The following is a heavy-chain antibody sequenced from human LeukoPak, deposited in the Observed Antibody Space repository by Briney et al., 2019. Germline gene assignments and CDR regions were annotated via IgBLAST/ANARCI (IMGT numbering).Heavy chain of an antibody. D-gene: IGHD2-2*01. V-gene: IGHV3-21*01. CDR1: GFTFSSYS. J-gene: IGHJ6*03. CDR2: ISSSSSYI. Sequence: KPGGSLRLSCAASGFTFSSYSMNWVRQAPGKGLEWVSSISSSSSYIYYADSVKGRFTIFRDNAKNSLYLQMNSLRAEDTAVYYCARETIVVVPAAIASRGYYYYYYMDVWGKGTTVTVSS. CDR3: ARETIVVVPAAIASRGYYYYYYMDV.